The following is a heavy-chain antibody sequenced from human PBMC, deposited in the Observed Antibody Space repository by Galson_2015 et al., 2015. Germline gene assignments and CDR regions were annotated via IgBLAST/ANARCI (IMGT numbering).Heavy chain of an antibody. V-gene: IGHV3-53*01. CDR2: IYSGGST. D-gene: IGHD3-10*01. Sequence: SLRLSCAASGFTVSSNYMSWVRQAPGKGLEWVSVIYSGGSTYYADSVKGRFTISRDNSKNTLYLQMNSLRAEDTAVYYCARHRPWFRELSPYYFDYWGQGTLVTVSS. CDR3: ARHRPWFRELSPYYFDY. CDR1: GFTVSSNY. J-gene: IGHJ4*02.